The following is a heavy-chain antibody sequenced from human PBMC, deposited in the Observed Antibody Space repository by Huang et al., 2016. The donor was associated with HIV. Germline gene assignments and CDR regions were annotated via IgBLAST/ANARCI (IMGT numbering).Heavy chain of an antibody. CDR2: IIGSGLTT. CDR1: GFTFNSYA. Sequence: EVQLLESGGGLVQHGGSLRLSCAVSGFTFNSYAMRWVRQAPGKGLDGVSTIIGSGLTTYYADSVKGRFTISRDNSKNTLYLQINSLRAEDTAVYYCAKDSDYNWHHCDYWGQGNLVSVSS. V-gene: IGHV3-23*01. D-gene: IGHD1-1*01. CDR3: AKDSDYNWHHCDY. J-gene: IGHJ4*02.